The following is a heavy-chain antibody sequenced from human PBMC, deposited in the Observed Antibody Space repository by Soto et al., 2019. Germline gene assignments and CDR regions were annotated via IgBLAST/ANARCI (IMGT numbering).Heavy chain of an antibody. CDR2: ISYDGSNK. CDR1: GFTFSSYA. J-gene: IGHJ4*02. D-gene: IGHD5-18*01. CDR3: ARDMRGQRIQLWLPSLDY. Sequence: GGSLRLSCAASGFTFSSYAMHWVRQAPGKGLEWVAVISYDGSNKYYADSVKGRFTISRDNSKNTLYLQMNSLRAEDTAVYYCARDMRGQRIQLWLPSLDYWGQGTLVTVSS. V-gene: IGHV3-30-3*01.